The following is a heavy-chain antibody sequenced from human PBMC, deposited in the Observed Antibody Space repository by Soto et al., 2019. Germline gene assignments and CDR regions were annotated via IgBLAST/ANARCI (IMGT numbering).Heavy chain of an antibody. CDR2: ISAYNGNT. J-gene: IGHJ3*02. V-gene: IGHV1-18*01. D-gene: IGHD3-9*01. CDR3: ARVRLRYFDWLFKPGDAFDI. CDR1: GYTFTSYG. Sequence: ASVKVSCKASGYTFTSYGISWVRQAPGQGLEWMGWISAYNGNTNYAQKLQGRVTMTTDISTSTAYMELRSLRSDDTAVYYCARVRLRYFDWLFKPGDAFDIWGQGTMVTVSS.